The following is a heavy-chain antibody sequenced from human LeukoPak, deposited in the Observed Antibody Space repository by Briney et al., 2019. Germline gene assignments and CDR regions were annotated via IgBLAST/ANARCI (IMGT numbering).Heavy chain of an antibody. D-gene: IGHD3-16*01. Sequence: SGGSLRLSCAASGFTFSSYSMNWVRQAPGKGLEWVSSISSSSSYIYYADSVKGRFTISRDNAKNSLYLQMNSLRAEDTAVYYCARTVLRSLGEFSLRGWFDPWGQGTLVIVSS. CDR1: GFTFSSYS. V-gene: IGHV3-21*01. CDR2: ISSSSSYI. CDR3: ARTVLRSLGEFSLRGWFDP. J-gene: IGHJ5*02.